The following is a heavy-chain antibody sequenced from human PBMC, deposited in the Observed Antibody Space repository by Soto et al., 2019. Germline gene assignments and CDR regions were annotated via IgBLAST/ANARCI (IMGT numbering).Heavy chain of an antibody. V-gene: IGHV1-24*01. J-gene: IGHJ5*01. Sequence: ASVKVSCKVSGYTLTELSMHWVRQAPGKGLEWMGGFDPEDGETIYAQKFQGRVTMTEDTSTDTAYMELSSLRSEDTAVHFCARGRYCLTGRCFPNWFDSWGQGALVTVSS. CDR1: GYTLTELS. D-gene: IGHD7-27*01. CDR3: ARGRYCLTGRCFPNWFDS. CDR2: FDPEDGET.